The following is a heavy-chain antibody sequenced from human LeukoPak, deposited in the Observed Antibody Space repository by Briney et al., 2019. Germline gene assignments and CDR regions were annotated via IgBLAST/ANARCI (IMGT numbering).Heavy chain of an antibody. J-gene: IGHJ4*02. CDR2: ISSSSSYI. Sequence: GGSLRLSCAASGFTFSSYSINWVRQAPGKGLEWVSSISSSSSYIYYADSVKGRFTISRDNAKNSLYLQMNSLRAEDTAVYYCARHVDLHYDSSGYRLASYFDYWGQGTLVTVSS. D-gene: IGHD3-22*01. CDR1: GFTFSSYS. V-gene: IGHV3-21*01. CDR3: ARHVDLHYDSSGYRLASYFDY.